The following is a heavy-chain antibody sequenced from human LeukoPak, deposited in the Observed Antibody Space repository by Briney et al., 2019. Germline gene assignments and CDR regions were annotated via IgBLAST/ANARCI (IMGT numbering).Heavy chain of an antibody. Sequence: SPTLVKPTPTLTPTCTFTGSSLSSARVRVAWIRQPPGKALEWLTPIHWDDDERYSPSLKSLLTSTNDTAKNQVVLTMTNLDPVDAAAYYCAHSQAPHAAMVVNCFDLWGQGTLVTVSS. J-gene: IGHJ5*02. CDR1: GSSLSSARVR. CDR2: IHWDDDE. D-gene: IGHD5-18*01. CDR3: AHSQAPHAAMVVNCFDL. V-gene: IGHV2-5*02.